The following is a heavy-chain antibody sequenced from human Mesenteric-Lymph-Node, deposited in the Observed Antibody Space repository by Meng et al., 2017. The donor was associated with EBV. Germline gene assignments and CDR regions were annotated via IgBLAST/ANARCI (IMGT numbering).Heavy chain of an antibody. D-gene: IGHD6-6*01. CDR1: GYIFSHYG. CDR2: IYTFNDDT. V-gene: IGHV1-18*01. J-gene: IGHJ4*02. Sequence: QVKLGQSGDDVKKPGDSVKVSCKTSGYIFSHYGIDWVRQAPGQGLEWMGWIYTFNDDTIYAESFQDRVTLTTDTSTSTVYMELKSLRSDDTAVYYCARTYSSTSHFDYWGQGSLVTASS. CDR3: ARTYSSTSHFDY.